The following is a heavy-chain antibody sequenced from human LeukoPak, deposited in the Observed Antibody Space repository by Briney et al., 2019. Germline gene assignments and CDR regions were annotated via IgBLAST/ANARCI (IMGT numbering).Heavy chain of an antibody. CDR1: GYTFTGYY. D-gene: IGHD2-2*01. J-gene: IGHJ5*02. V-gene: IGHV1-2*02. CDR3: ARDRGYCSSTSCPPHWFDP. Sequence: ASVKVSCKASGYTFTGYYMHWVRHAPGQGLEWMGWINPNSGGTNYAQKFQGRVTMTRDTSISTAYMELSRLRSDDTAVYYCARDRGYCSSTSCPPHWFDPWGEGTLVTVSS. CDR2: INPNSGGT.